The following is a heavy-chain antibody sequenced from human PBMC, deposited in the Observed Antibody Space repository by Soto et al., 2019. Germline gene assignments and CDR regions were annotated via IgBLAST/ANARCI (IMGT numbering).Heavy chain of an antibody. CDR3: ARDSTGTTSYYGMDV. D-gene: IGHD1-7*01. Sequence: SETLSLTCTVSGGSISSGDYYWSWIRQPPGKGPEWIGYTYYSGSTYYNPSLKSRVTISVDTSKNQFSLKLSSVTAADTAVYYCARDSTGTTSYYGMDVWGQGTTVTVSS. V-gene: IGHV4-30-4*01. J-gene: IGHJ6*02. CDR2: TYYSGST. CDR1: GGSISSGDYY.